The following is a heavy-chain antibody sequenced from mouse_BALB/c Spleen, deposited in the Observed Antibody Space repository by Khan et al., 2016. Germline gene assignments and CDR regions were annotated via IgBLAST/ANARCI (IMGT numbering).Heavy chain of an antibody. Sequence: QVQLKQSGPGLVQPSQSLSITCTVSGFSLTSYGVHWVRQSPGKGLEWLGVIWSGGSTDYNAAFISRLSISKDNSKSPVFFKMNSLQANDIDIYYCARNIPGLGWYFDVWGAGTTVTVSS. CDR1: GFSLTSYG. CDR3: ARNIPGLGWYFDV. CDR2: IWSGGST. V-gene: IGHV2-2*02. J-gene: IGHJ1*01. D-gene: IGHD3-3*01.